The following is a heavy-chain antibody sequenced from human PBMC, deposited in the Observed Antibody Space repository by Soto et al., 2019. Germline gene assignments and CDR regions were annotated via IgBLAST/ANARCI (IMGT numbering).Heavy chain of an antibody. V-gene: IGHV4-31*03. CDR3: ASGTFNDISFDS. CDR2: IYYTGAA. Sequence: LSLTCSVSGGSIDTGGFYWSWARQLPGKGLQWIGYIYYTGAAYYNPALKSRVVISLDTSANQFSLSLTSLTAAGTAVYYCASGTFNDISFDSWGQGRLVTVSS. CDR1: GGSIDTGGFY. J-gene: IGHJ4*02. D-gene: IGHD2-21*01.